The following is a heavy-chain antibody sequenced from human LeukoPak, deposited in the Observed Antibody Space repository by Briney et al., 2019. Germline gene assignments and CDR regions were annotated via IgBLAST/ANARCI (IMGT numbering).Heavy chain of an antibody. CDR1: GFTFSSYS. V-gene: IGHV3-21*01. CDR3: ARDALRSTAGIDY. CDR2: ISSSSSYI. Sequence: PGGSLRLSCPASGFTFSSYSMNWVRQAPGKGLEWVSSISSSSSYIYYADSVKGRFTISRDNAKNSLYLQMNSLRAEDTAVYYCARDALRSTAGIDYWGQGTLVTVSS. D-gene: IGHD1-14*01. J-gene: IGHJ4*02.